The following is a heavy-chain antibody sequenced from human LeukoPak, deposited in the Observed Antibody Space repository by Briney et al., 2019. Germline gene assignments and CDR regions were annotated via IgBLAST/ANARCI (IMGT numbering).Heavy chain of an antibody. D-gene: IGHD3-22*01. CDR1: GFTFSSYA. Sequence: PGGSLRLSCAASGFTFSSYAMHWVRQTPGKGLEWVAVISYDGSNKYYADSVKGRFTISRDNSKNTLYLQMNSLRAEDTAVYYCAKLHGYYYDSSGYYFDYWGQGTLVTVSS. CDR3: AKLHGYYYDSSGYYFDY. V-gene: IGHV3-30-3*02. J-gene: IGHJ4*02. CDR2: ISYDGSNK.